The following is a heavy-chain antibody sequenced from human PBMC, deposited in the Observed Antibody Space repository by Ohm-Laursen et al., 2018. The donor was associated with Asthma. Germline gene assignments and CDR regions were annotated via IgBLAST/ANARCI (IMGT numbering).Heavy chain of an antibody. J-gene: IGHJ1*01. V-gene: IGHV3-21*01. Sequence: SLRLFCTATGYTFSRYSIHWVRQIPGEGLEWVASISTASSFIYYADSVRGRFTTSRDNARNSVYLQMNSLRAEDTALYYCARIGPEWELPGREYSLHHWGEGTLVTVSS. CDR1: GYTFSRYS. CDR2: ISTASSFI. CDR3: ARIGPEWELPGREYSLHH. D-gene: IGHD1-26*01.